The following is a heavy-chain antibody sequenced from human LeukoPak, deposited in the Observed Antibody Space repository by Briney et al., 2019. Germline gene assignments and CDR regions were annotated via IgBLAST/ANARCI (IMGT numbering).Heavy chain of an antibody. Sequence: PSETLSLTCAVSGYSISRSYSWGWIRQPPGKGLEWIGSIYHIGSTYYNPSLKSPVTISVDTSKNQFSLRLSSVTAADTAVYYCARGVAVAANWFDPWGQGTLVTVSS. D-gene: IGHD6-19*01. CDR2: IYHIGST. J-gene: IGHJ5*02. CDR3: ARGVAVAANWFDP. CDR1: GYSISRSYS. V-gene: IGHV4-38-2*01.